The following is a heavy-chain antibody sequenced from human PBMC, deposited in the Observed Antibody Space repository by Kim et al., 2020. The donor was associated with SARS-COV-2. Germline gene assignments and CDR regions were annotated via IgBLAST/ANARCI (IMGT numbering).Heavy chain of an antibody. Sequence: SETLSLTCAVYGGSFSGYYWSWIRQPPGKGLEWIGEINHSGSTNYNPSLKSRVTISVDTSKNQFSLKLSSVTAADTAVYYCARAMYSSGWIIDYWGQGTLVTVSS. V-gene: IGHV4-34*01. CDR1: GGSFSGYY. CDR2: INHSGST. J-gene: IGHJ4*02. CDR3: ARAMYSSGWIIDY. D-gene: IGHD6-19*01.